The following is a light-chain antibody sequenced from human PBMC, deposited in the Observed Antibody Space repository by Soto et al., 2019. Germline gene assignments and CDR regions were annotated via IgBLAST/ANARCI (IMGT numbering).Light chain of an antibody. V-gene: IGKV1-5*03. J-gene: IGKJ1*01. CDR1: QSISSG. Sequence: DIQMTQSPSTLSASVGDRVTITCRASQSISSGLAWYQQKPGKAPKLLIYKASSLESGVPSRFSGSGSGTEFTLTISSLQPDDFATYYCQQYNSYSPTFGQGPKVEIK. CDR3: QQYNSYSPT. CDR2: KAS.